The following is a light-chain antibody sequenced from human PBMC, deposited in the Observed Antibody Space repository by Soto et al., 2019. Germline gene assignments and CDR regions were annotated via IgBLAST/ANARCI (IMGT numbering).Light chain of an antibody. V-gene: IGLV2-14*01. CDR1: SSDVGGYNY. Sequence: QSVLTQPASVSGSPGQSITISCTGTSSDVGGYNYVSWYQQHPGKAPRLVIYDVSHRPSGVSNRFSGSKSGNTASLTISGLQAEDEADYYCCSYASSSTVVFGGGTKVTVL. J-gene: IGLJ2*01. CDR2: DVS. CDR3: CSYASSSTVV.